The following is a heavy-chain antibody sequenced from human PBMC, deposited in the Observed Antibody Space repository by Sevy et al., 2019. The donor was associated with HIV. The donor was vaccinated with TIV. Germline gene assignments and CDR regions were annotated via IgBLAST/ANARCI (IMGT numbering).Heavy chain of an antibody. V-gene: IGHV3-13*05. CDR3: ARGIRNYYDSTTPRGFDY. D-gene: IGHD3-22*01. J-gene: IGHJ4*02. Sequence: GGSLRLSCAASGFTFSSYDMHWVRQATGKGLEWVSAMGTAGDPYYPGSVKGRLTISRENAKNSLYLQWNSLRAGDTAVYYCARGIRNYYDSTTPRGFDYWGQGTLVTVSS. CDR1: GFTFSSYD. CDR2: MGTAGDP.